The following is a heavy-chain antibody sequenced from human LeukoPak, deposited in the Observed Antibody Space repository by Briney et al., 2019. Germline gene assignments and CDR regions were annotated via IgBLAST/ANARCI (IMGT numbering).Heavy chain of an antibody. V-gene: IGHV3-23*01. D-gene: IGHD1-26*01. CDR1: GFTFSSYA. CDR2: ISGSGGST. CDR3: AKDPSGSYYYYYGMDV. J-gene: IGHJ6*02. Sequence: GGSLRLSCAASGFTFSSYAMSWVRQAPGKGLEWASAISGSGGSTYYADSVKGRFTISRDNSKNTLYLQMNSLRAEDTAVYYCAKDPSGSYYYYYGMDVWGQGTTVTVSS.